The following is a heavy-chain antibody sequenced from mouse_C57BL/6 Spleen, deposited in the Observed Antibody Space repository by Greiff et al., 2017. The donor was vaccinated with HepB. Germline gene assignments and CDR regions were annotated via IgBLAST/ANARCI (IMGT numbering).Heavy chain of an antibody. CDR2: ISSGSSTI. J-gene: IGHJ2*01. Sequence: DVMLVESGGGLVKPGGSLKLSCAASGFTFSDYGMHWVRQAPEKGLEWVAYISSGSSTIYYADTVKGRFTISRDNAKNTLFLQMTSLRSEDTAMYYCARKDYGRGYYFDYWGQGTTLTVSS. CDR1: GFTFSDYG. CDR3: ARKDYGRGYYFDY. D-gene: IGHD1-1*01. V-gene: IGHV5-17*01.